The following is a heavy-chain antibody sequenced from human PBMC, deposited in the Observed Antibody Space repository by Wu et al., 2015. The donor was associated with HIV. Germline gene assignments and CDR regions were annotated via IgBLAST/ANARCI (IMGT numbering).Heavy chain of an antibody. Sequence: QVQLVQSGTEVKKPGASVKVSCKASGYTFTRYVMSWLRQAPGQGLEWMGWINPYNGDTNYAQKFQGRVTMTTATSTSTAYMELRSLRSDDTAVYYCAREPLAAAGDYWYFDLWGRGTLVHVSS. D-gene: IGHD6-13*01. CDR3: AREPLAAAGDYWYFDL. V-gene: IGHV1-18*01. CDR1: GYTFTRYV. J-gene: IGHJ2*01. CDR2: INPYNGDT.